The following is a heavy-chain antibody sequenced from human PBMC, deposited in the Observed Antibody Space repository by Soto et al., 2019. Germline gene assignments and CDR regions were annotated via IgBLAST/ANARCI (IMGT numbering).Heavy chain of an antibody. CDR2: ISYDGSNK. J-gene: IGHJ4*02. CDR1: GFTFSSYG. Sequence: LRLSCAASGFTFSSYGMHWVRQAPGKGLEWVAVISYDGSNKYYADSVKGRFTISRDNSKNTLYLQMNSLRAEDTAVYYCAKSPRSGSYYAWYFDYWGQGTLVTVSS. V-gene: IGHV3-30*18. D-gene: IGHD3-10*01. CDR3: AKSPRSGSYYAWYFDY.